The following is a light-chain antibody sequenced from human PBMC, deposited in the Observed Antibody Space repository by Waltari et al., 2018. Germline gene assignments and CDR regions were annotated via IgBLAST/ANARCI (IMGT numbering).Light chain of an antibody. V-gene: IGLV2-23*01. CDR1: SSDVGSYNL. CDR2: EGS. J-gene: IGLJ3*02. Sequence: QSALTQPASVSGSPGQSITISCTGTSSDVGSYNLVSWYQQHPGKAPKRMIYEGSKRPAGVSNRFSGSKSGNTASLTISGLQAEDEADYYCGSYAGSSLEVFGGGTKLTVL. CDR3: GSYAGSSLEV.